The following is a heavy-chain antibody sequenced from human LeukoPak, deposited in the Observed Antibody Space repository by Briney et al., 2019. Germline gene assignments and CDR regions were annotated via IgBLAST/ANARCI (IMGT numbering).Heavy chain of an antibody. D-gene: IGHD3-9*01. CDR2: IGGSGGST. Sequence: GGSLRLSCAGSGFTFSSSVMGWVRQAPGKGLEWVSAIGGSGGSTYYADSVTGRFTISRDNSKNTLYLQMNSLRAEDSALYYCAKLPTGYPNWFDPWGQGTLVTVSS. CDR3: AKLPTGYPNWFDP. J-gene: IGHJ5*02. CDR1: GFTFSSSV. V-gene: IGHV3-23*01.